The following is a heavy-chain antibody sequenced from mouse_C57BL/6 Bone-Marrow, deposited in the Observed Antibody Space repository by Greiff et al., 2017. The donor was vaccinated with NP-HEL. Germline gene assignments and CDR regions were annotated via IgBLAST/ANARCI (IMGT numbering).Heavy chain of an antibody. CDR3: ARSTMVTPDY. CDR2: IDPNSGGT. Sequence: VKLVESGAELMKPGASVKLSCKATGYTFTGYWIEWVKQRPGRGLEWIGRIDPNSGGTKYNEKFKSKATLTVDKPSSTAYMQLSSLTSEDSAVYYCARSTMVTPDYWGQGTTLTVSS. J-gene: IGHJ2*01. D-gene: IGHD2-2*01. CDR1: GYTFTGYW. V-gene: IGHV1-72*01.